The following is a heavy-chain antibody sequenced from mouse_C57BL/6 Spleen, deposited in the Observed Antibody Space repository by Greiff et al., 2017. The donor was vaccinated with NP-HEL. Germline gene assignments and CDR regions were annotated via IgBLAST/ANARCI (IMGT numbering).Heavy chain of an antibody. CDR3: ARGDGSGFAY. V-gene: IGHV1-81*01. J-gene: IGHJ3*01. CDR2: IYPRSGNT. Sequence: VQLQQSGAELARPGASVKLSCKASGYTFTSYGISWVKQRTGQGLEWIGEIYPRSGNTYYNEKFKGKATLTADKSSSTAYMELRSLTSEDSAFYFCARGDGSGFAYWGQGTLVTVSA. D-gene: IGHD1-1*01. CDR1: GYTFTSYG.